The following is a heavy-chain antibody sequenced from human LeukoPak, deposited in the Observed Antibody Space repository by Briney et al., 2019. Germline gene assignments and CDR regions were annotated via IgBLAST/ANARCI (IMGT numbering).Heavy chain of an antibody. V-gene: IGHV4-4*02. CDR3: ARLRITIFGVVIPYFDY. CDR1: NGSISSSNW. Sequence: SGTLSLTCAVSNGSISSSNWWSWVRQPPGKGLEWIGEINQSGSTNYNPSLKSRVTISLDKSKNQFSLKLSSVTAADTAVYYCARLRITIFGVVIPYFDYWGQGTLVTVSS. J-gene: IGHJ4*02. CDR2: INQSGST. D-gene: IGHD3-3*01.